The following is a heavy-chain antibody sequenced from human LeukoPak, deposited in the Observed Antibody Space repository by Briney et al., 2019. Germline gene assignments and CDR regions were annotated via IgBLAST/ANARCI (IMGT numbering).Heavy chain of an antibody. J-gene: IGHJ4*02. CDR3: ARGSHSSSWSDFDY. Sequence: GGSLRLSCAASGFTFDDYTMHWVRQAPGKGLEWVSLISWDGGSTYYADSVKGRFTISRDNAKNSLYLQMNSLRAEDTAVYYCARGSHSSSWSDFDYWGQGTLVTVSS. D-gene: IGHD6-13*01. CDR2: ISWDGGST. V-gene: IGHV3-43*01. CDR1: GFTFDDYT.